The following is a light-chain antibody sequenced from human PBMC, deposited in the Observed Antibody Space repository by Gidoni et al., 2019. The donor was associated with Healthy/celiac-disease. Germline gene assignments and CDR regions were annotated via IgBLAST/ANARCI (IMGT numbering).Light chain of an antibody. CDR2: DVS. CDR3: CSYAGSYTGV. J-gene: IGLJ3*02. V-gene: IGLV2-11*01. CDR1: SSDVGGYNY. Sequence: QSARPRPRPVSGSPGQSVTISSTGTSSDVGGYNYVSWYQPHPGKAPKLMIYDVSKRPSGVPDRFSGSKSGNTASLTISGLQAEDEADYYCCSYAGSYTGVFGGGTKLTVL.